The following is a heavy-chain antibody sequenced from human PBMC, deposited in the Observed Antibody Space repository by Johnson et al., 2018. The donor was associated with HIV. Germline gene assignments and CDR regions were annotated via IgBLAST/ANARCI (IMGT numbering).Heavy chain of an antibody. Sequence: QMQLVESGGGVVQPGRSLRLSCAASGFTFSSYGMHWVRQAPGKGLEWVAVISYDGSNKYYADSVKGRFTISRENAKNSLYLQMNSLRAEDTAVYYCARAGRLGYCSGGSCYSPAFDIWGQGTMVTVS. V-gene: IGHV3-30*03. D-gene: IGHD2-15*01. CDR2: ISYDGSNK. J-gene: IGHJ3*02. CDR3: ARAGRLGYCSGGSCYSPAFDI. CDR1: GFTFSSYG.